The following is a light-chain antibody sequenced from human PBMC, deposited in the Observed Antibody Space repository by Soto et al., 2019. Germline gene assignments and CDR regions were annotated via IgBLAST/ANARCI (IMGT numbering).Light chain of an antibody. Sequence: EIVLTQSPGTLSLSPGERATLSCRASQSVTSNYLAWYQQKPGQAPRLLIYDASRRATGIPDRFSGSGSGTDFILTISRLEPEDFAVYYCQQYCRSPPITFGLGTRLEIK. J-gene: IGKJ5*01. CDR1: QSVTSNY. V-gene: IGKV3-20*01. CDR2: DAS. CDR3: QQYCRSPPIT.